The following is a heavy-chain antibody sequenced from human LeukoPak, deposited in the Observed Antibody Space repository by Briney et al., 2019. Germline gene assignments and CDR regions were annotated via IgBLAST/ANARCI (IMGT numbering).Heavy chain of an antibody. V-gene: IGHV4-4*09. Sequence: PSETLSLTCTVSGDSISSYYWSWIRQPPGKGLEWIGYIYTSGGTNYIPSLKGRVTISIDTSKNQFSLKLSSVTAADSAVYYCARLTRLSTSPDRYYLDYWGQGALVTVSS. CDR1: GDSISSYY. CDR3: ARLTRLSTSPDRYYLDY. D-gene: IGHD6-6*01. CDR2: IYTSGGT. J-gene: IGHJ4*02.